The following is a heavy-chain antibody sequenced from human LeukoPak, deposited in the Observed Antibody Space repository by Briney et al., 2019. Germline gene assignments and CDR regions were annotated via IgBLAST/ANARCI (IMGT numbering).Heavy chain of an antibody. D-gene: IGHD3/OR15-3a*01. Sequence: GGSLRLSCAVSGFTFSNYAMCWVRQAPGKGLECVSSISGSGDNTYYADSVKGRITISRDNSKNTLSLQMNSLRAEDTAVYYCAKDWTGTKPFDLWGRGTLVTVSS. V-gene: IGHV3-23*01. CDR3: AKDWTGTKPFDL. CDR2: ISGSGDNT. J-gene: IGHJ2*01. CDR1: GFTFSNYA.